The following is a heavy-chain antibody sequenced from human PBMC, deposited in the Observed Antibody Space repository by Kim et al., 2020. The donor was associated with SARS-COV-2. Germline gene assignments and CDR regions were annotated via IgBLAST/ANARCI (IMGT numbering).Heavy chain of an antibody. CDR1: GGSISSSSYY. D-gene: IGHD1-26*01. Sequence: SETLSLTCTVSGGSISSSSYYWGWIRQPPGKGLEWIGSVYYSGSTYYNPSLKSRVTISVDTSKNQFSLKLSSVTAADMAVYYCARTLGTSVSYHDFDYWGQGTLVTVSS. CDR2: VYYSGST. V-gene: IGHV4-39*01. CDR3: ARTLGTSVSYHDFDY. J-gene: IGHJ4*02.